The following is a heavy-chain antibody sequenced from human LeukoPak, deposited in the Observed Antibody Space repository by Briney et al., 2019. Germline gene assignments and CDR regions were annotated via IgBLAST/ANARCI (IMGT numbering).Heavy chain of an antibody. J-gene: IGHJ4*02. CDR2: ISYDGSNK. CDR1: GFTFSRYA. Sequence: GRSLRLSCAASGFTFSRYAMHWVRQAPGKGLEWVALISYDGSNKYYADSVKGRFTISRDNSKNTVYLQMNSLRAEDTAVYYCAKDGRDGYNYPSHYFDYWGQGTLVTVSS. V-gene: IGHV3-30*18. D-gene: IGHD5-24*01. CDR3: AKDGRDGYNYPSHYFDY.